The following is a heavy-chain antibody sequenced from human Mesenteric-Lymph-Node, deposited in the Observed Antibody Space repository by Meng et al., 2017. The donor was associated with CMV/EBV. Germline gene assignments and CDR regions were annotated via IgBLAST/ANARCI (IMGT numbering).Heavy chain of an antibody. V-gene: IGHV3-74*01. CDR1: GFTFSSYW. D-gene: IGHD3/OR15-3a*01. CDR3: ARGGYRLDMDYYFDY. Sequence: GESLKISCVASGFTFSSYWMDWVRQAPGKGPVWVSRIDSDGTDTDYADSVKGRFTISRDNAKNTLYLQMNSLRAEDTAVYYCARGGYRLDMDYYFDYWGHGTLVTVSS. J-gene: IGHJ4*01. CDR2: IDSDGTDT.